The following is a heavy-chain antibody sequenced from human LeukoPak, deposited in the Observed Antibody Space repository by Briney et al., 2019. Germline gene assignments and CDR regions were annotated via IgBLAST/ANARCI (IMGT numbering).Heavy chain of an antibody. Sequence: GGSLRLSCAASGFTFSTYNMNWVRQAPGKGVEWVSYISSSGSTKYYAESVKGRLTISRDNVKNSLFLQMNSLSDEDTVVYYCARDFVTGYFDYWGQGTLVTVSS. CDR2: ISSSGSTK. V-gene: IGHV3-48*02. CDR1: GFTFSTYN. J-gene: IGHJ4*02. D-gene: IGHD3-9*01. CDR3: ARDFVTGYFDY.